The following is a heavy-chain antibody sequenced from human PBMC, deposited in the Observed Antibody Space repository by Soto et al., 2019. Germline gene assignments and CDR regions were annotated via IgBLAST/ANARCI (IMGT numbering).Heavy chain of an antibody. CDR2: INHSGST. D-gene: IGHD2-2*01. V-gene: IGHV4-34*01. Sequence: QVQLQQWGAGLLKPSETLSLTCAVYGGSFSGYYWSWIRQPPGKGLEWIGEINHSGSTNYNPSLKRRVNLAVDTSENLFSLKLSSVTAGDKAVYYCARGRAYCSSTGCYVLGGGGETYYYYYMDVWGKGTTVTVSS. J-gene: IGHJ6*03. CDR3: ARGRAYCSSTGCYVLGGGGETYYYYYMDV. CDR1: GGSFSGYY.